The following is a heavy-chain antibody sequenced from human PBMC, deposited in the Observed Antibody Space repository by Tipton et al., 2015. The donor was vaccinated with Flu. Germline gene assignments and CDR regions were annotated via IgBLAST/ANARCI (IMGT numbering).Heavy chain of an antibody. V-gene: IGHV4-59*01. CDR2: IYYSGST. CDR3: ARVTRRLHFDY. D-gene: IGHD5-24*01. J-gene: IGHJ4*02. CDR1: GGSISSYY. Sequence: TLSLTCTVSGGSISSYYWSWIRQPPGKGLEWIGYIYYSGSTNYNPSLKSRVTILVDTSKNQFSLKLSSVTAADTAVYYCARVTRRLHFDYWGQGTLVTVSS.